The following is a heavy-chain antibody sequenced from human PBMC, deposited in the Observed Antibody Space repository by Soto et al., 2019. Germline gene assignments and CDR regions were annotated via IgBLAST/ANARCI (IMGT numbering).Heavy chain of an antibody. Sequence: GGSLRLSCAASGFTFSSYAMHWIRQAPGKGLVWVSRVNSGGSSTTYADSVEGRFTISRDNAKNTLYLQMNSLRAEDTAVYYCARVPYYDYSYMDVWGKGTTVTVSS. V-gene: IGHV3-74*01. J-gene: IGHJ6*03. CDR1: GFTFSSYA. CDR3: ARVPYYDYSYMDV. CDR2: VNSGGSST. D-gene: IGHD2-21*01.